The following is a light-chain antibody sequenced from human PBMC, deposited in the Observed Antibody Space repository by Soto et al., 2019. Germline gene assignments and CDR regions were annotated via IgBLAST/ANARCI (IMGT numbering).Light chain of an antibody. Sequence: DIQMTQSPSSLSASVGDRFTITCRASQSISSYLNWYQQKPGKAPKLLIYAASSLQSGVPSRFSGSGSGTDFTLTISSLQPEDFATYYCQQSYSTPWTFGQGTKVE. CDR3: QQSYSTPWT. V-gene: IGKV1-39*01. CDR2: AAS. J-gene: IGKJ1*01. CDR1: QSISSY.